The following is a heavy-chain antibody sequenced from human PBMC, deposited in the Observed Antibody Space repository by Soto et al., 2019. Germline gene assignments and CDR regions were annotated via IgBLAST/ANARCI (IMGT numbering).Heavy chain of an antibody. CDR3: ARHELRYWFDP. D-gene: IGHD1-7*01. CDR2: IYYSGST. J-gene: IGHJ5*02. V-gene: IGHV4-39*01. Sequence: SATLSLTCTVSGGSISSSRYYRGWIRQPPGKGLEWIGSIYYSGSTYYNPSLQSRVTISVDTSKNQFSLKLSSVTAADTAVYYCARHELRYWFDPWGQGTLVTVS. CDR1: GGSISSSRYY.